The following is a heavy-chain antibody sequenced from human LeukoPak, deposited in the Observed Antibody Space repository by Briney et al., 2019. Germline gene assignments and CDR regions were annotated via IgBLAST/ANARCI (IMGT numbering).Heavy chain of an antibody. CDR1: GGTFSSYG. CDR3: ARDQNSYGSGSYPDY. Sequence: SVKVSCKASGGTFSSYGVSWVRQAPGQGLEWMGRIIPIFGIANYAQKFQGRVAITADKSTSTAYMELSSLTSEDTAVYYCARDQNSYGSGSYPDYWGQGTLVTVSS. V-gene: IGHV1-69*04. D-gene: IGHD3-10*01. J-gene: IGHJ4*02. CDR2: IIPIFGIA.